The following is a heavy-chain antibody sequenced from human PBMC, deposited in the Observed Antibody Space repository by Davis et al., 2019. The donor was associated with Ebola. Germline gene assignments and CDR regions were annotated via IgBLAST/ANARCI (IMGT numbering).Heavy chain of an antibody. CDR1: GGSISSYY. V-gene: IGHV4-59*08. J-gene: IGHJ4*02. D-gene: IGHD1-26*01. Sequence: SETLSLTCTVSGGSISSYYWSWIRQPPGKGLEWIGYIYYSGSTNYNPSPKSRVTISVDTSKNQFSLKLSSVTAADTAVYYCARHSGSYLTYYFDYWGQGTLVTVSS. CDR3: ARHSGSYLTYYFDY. CDR2: IYYSGST.